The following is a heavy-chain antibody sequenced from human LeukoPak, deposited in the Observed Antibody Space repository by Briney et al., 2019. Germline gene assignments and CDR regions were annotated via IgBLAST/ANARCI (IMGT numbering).Heavy chain of an antibody. CDR3: ARDRSSTSDYFDY. Sequence: GGSLRLSCAASGFTFSSYSMNWVRQAPGKGLEWVSYISSSSSTIYYADSVKGRFTISRDNAKNSLYLQMNSLRAEDTAVYYCARDRSSTSDYFDYWGQGTLVTVSS. CDR1: GFTFSSYS. V-gene: IGHV3-48*01. D-gene: IGHD2-2*01. J-gene: IGHJ4*02. CDR2: ISSSSSTI.